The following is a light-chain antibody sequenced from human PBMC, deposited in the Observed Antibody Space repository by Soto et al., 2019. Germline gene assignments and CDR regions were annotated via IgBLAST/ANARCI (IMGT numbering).Light chain of an antibody. V-gene: IGLV4-69*01. CDR3: QTWDTGGVV. CDR1: SGHSSYA. CDR2: VNSDGSH. J-gene: IGLJ2*01. Sequence: QLVLTQSPSASASLGASAKLTCTLSSGHSSYAIAWHQQQADKGPRFLMNVNSDGSHTKGDGIPDRFSGSSSGAERYLTISSPQSEDEADYYCQTWDTGGVVFGGGTKLTVL.